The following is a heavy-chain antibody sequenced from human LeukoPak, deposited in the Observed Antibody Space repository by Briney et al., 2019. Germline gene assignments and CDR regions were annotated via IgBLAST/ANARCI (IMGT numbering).Heavy chain of an antibody. D-gene: IGHD3-3*01. J-gene: IGHJ4*02. CDR2: IQYSGSP. Sequence: AHTLSLTCTVSGGSIRSGGYFGSWTRQHPGKGLEGIGYIQYSGSPYYNPALKSRVTIPVDTSKNQFTLKMRSVTAADTAVYYCAGLVRFLEWLSSAASWYFDYWGQGTLVSVSS. CDR3: AGLVRFLEWLSSAASWYFDY. CDR1: GGSIRSGGYF. V-gene: IGHV4-31*03.